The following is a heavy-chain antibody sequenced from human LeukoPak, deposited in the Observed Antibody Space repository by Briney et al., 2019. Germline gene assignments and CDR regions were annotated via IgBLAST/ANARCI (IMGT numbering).Heavy chain of an antibody. J-gene: IGHJ5*02. Sequence: ASVKVSCKASGYTFTSYDINWVRQATGQGLEWMGWMNPNSGNTGYAQKFQGRVTITRNTSISTAYMELSSLRSDDTAVYYCAGAPPRITAAADLFDPWGQGTLDTVSS. CDR1: GYTFTSYD. CDR3: AGAPPRITAAADLFDP. D-gene: IGHD6-13*01. V-gene: IGHV1-8*03. CDR2: MNPNSGNT.